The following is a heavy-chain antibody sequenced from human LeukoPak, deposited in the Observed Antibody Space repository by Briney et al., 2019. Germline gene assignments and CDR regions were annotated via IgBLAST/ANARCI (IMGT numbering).Heavy chain of an antibody. D-gene: IGHD2-15*01. CDR2: IYYSGST. J-gene: IGHJ4*02. CDR3: ARPSRVATYFDY. Sequence: PETLSLTCTVSGGSISSSSYYWGWIRQPPGKGLEWIGSIYYSGSTYYNPSLKSRVTISVDTSKNQFSLKLSSVTAADTAVYYCARPSRVATYFDYWGQGTLVTVSS. CDR1: GGSISSSSYY. V-gene: IGHV4-39*01.